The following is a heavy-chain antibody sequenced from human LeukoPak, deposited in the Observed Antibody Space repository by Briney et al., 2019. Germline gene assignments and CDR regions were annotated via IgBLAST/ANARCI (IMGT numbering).Heavy chain of an antibody. Sequence: PGGSLRLSCAASGLTFRNYAMSWVRQAPGKGLEWVSYISSSGSTIYYADSVKGRFTISRDNAKNSLYLQMNSLRAEDTAVYYCARGGLRYSYGYYWGQGTLVTVS. D-gene: IGHD5-18*01. CDR3: ARGGLRYSYGYY. V-gene: IGHV3-11*01. CDR2: ISSSGSTI. CDR1: GLTFRNYA. J-gene: IGHJ4*02.